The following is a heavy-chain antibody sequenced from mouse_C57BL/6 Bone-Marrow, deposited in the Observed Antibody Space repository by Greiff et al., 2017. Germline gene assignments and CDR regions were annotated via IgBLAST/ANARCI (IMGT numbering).Heavy chain of an antibody. CDR2: IDPENGAT. CDR1: GFNIKDDY. CDR3: TCSNAAGYFDV. V-gene: IGHV14-4*01. J-gene: IGHJ1*03. Sequence: EVKLMESGAELVKPGASVKLSCTASGFNIKDDYMHWVKQRPGQGLEWIGRIDPENGATEYASKFQGKATITADTSSNTAYLQLSSLTSEDTAVYYCTCSNAAGYFDVWGTGTTVTVSS.